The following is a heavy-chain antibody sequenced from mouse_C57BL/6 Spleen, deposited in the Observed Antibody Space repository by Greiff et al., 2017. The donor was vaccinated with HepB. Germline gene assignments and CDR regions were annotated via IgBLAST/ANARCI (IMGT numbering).Heavy chain of an antibody. CDR1: GFTFSSYA. V-gene: IGHV5-4*03. J-gene: IGHJ1*03. CDR2: ISDGGSYT. CDR3: ARVRYGSSYGYFDV. D-gene: IGHD1-1*01. Sequence: EVKVVESGGGLVKPGGSLKLSCAASGFTFSSYAMSWVRQTPEKRLEWVATISDGGSYTYYPDNVKGRFTISRDNAKNNLYLQMSHLKSEDTAMYYCARVRYGSSYGYFDVWGTGTTVTVSS.